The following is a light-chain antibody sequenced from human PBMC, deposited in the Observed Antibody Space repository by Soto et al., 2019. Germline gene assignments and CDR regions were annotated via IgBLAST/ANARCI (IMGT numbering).Light chain of an antibody. CDR2: VVS. V-gene: IGLV2-14*01. J-gene: IGLJ3*02. CDR3: SSYTTSSSWV. CDR1: SSDVGGYNY. Sequence: QSALTQPASVSGSPGQSITISCTGNSSDVGGYNYVSWFQQHPGKAPKLMIYVVSNRPSGISNRFSGSKSGNTASLTISGLQAEDEADYYCSSYTTSSSWVFGGGTKVTVL.